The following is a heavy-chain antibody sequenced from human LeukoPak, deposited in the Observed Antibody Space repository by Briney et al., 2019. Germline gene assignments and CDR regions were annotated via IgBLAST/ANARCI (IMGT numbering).Heavy chain of an antibody. D-gene: IGHD4-11*01. CDR3: ARDPTTAMTVPWYFDT. V-gene: IGHV4-34*01. J-gene: IGHJ4*02. Sequence: KPSETLSLTCAVYDGSFTGYFWNWIRQSPGKGLEWIGEINHRGSTNYNPSLKSRLTISVDTSKNQFSLRLTSVTAADTGVYFCARDPTTAMTVPWYFDTWGQGTLVTVSS. CDR2: INHRGST. CDR1: DGSFTGYF.